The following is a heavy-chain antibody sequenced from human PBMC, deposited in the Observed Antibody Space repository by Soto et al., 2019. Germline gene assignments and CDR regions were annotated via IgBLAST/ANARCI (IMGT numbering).Heavy chain of an antibody. Sequence: QVQLVQSGAEVKKPGSSVKVSCKASGGTFSSYTISWVRQAPGQGLEWMGRIIPILGIANYAQKFQGRVTITSDKSTSTAYMELSSLRSEDTAVYYCARFVEMATIGESWFDPWGQGTLVTVSS. CDR1: GGTFSSYT. J-gene: IGHJ5*02. CDR3: ARFVEMATIGESWFDP. CDR2: IIPILGIA. D-gene: IGHD5-12*01. V-gene: IGHV1-69*02.